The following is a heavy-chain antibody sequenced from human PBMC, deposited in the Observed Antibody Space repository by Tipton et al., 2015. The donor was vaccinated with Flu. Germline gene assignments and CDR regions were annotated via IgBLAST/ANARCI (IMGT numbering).Heavy chain of an antibody. V-gene: IGHV4-39*07. J-gene: IGHJ4*02. CDR3: ARALTTYSSSWYFDY. Sequence: TLSLTCTVSGGSISSSSYYWGWIRQPPGKGLEWIGSIYYSGSTYYNPSLKSRVTISVDTSKNQFSLKLSSVTAADTAVYYCARALTTYSSSWYFDYWGQGTLVTVSS. D-gene: IGHD6-13*01. CDR1: GGSISSSSYY. CDR2: IYYSGST.